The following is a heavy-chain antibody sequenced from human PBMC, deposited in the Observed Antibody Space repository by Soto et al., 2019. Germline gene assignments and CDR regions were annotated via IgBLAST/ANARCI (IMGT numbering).Heavy chain of an antibody. J-gene: IGHJ3*02. D-gene: IGHD3-22*01. Sequence: ASVKVSCKASGYTFTSYGISWVRQAPGQGLEWMGWISAYSGNTNYAQKLQGRVTMTTDTSTSTAYMELRSLRSDDTAVYYCVGEYYYDSSGYYTDAFDIWGQGTMVTVSS. CDR3: VGEYYYDSSGYYTDAFDI. V-gene: IGHV1-18*01. CDR2: ISAYSGNT. CDR1: GYTFTSYG.